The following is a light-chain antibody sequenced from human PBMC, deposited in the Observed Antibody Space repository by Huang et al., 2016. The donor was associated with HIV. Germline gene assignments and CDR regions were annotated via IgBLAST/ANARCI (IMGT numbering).Light chain of an antibody. Sequence: EIVMTQSPATLSVSPGERVTLSCRASQSVSIDLAWYQQKPGQAPRLVIYGSSTRATGIPNRFSGSGSGTEFTLTISSLQSEDFAVYYCQQYNNWPPLTFGGGTKVEIK. V-gene: IGKV3-15*01. CDR1: QSVSID. CDR2: GSS. J-gene: IGKJ4*01. CDR3: QQYNNWPPLT.